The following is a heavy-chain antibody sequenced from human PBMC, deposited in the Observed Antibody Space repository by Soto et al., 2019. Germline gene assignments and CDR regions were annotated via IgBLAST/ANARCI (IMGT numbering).Heavy chain of an antibody. Sequence: ASVKVSCKASGYTFFTYDISWVRQAPGQGLEWMGWISTHSGDTKYAQKFQGRVTMTTDTSTTTAYLELRSLRSDDTAVYYCARHHGPTTSENWFDPWGQGTLVTVSS. CDR2: ISTHSGDT. J-gene: IGHJ5*02. CDR1: GYTFFTYD. V-gene: IGHV1-18*01. CDR3: ARHHGPTTSENWFDP. D-gene: IGHD5-12*01.